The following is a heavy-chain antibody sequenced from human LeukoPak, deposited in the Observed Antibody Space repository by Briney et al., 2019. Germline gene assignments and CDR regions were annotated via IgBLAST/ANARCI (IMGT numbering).Heavy chain of an antibody. D-gene: IGHD3-22*01. CDR1: GFTFKSYA. CDR2: ISGSTGST. Sequence: GGSLRLSCAASGFTFKSYAMSWVRQPPGKGLEWVSAISGSTGSTYNADSVKGRFTISRDNSENTLYLQMNSLRAEDTAIYYCAKMGLSSYYYDSSGYYAEFDFWGQGTLVTVSS. V-gene: IGHV3-23*01. J-gene: IGHJ4*02. CDR3: AKMGLSSYYYDSSGYYAEFDF.